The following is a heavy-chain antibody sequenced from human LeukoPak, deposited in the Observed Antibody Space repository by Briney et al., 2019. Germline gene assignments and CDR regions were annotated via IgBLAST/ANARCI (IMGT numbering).Heavy chain of an antibody. CDR3: ASAPADGSGYYNFDQ. CDR2: IREDGSEK. D-gene: IGHD3-22*01. V-gene: IGHV3-7*01. Sequence: GGSLRLSCAASGLSFSIYWMSWVRQPPGKGLEWVANIREDGSEKYYVDSVKGRFTISRDNAKNSLYLQMNSLRAEDTAVYYCASAPADGSGYYNFDQWGQGTLVTVSS. CDR1: GLSFSIYW. J-gene: IGHJ4*02.